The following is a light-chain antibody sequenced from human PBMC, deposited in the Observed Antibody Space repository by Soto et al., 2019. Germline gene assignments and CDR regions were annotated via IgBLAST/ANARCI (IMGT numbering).Light chain of an antibody. V-gene: IGLV2-14*01. J-gene: IGLJ1*01. CDR1: SSDVGAYNY. CDR3: NSYTTRDTDV. CDR2: GVS. Sequence: QSALTQPASVSGSPGQSITISCTGTSSDVGAYNYVSWYQQHRVKAHQLMIYGVSNPPSGVSARFSGSKSRNTAALTISGLHAEDEADYYCNSYTTRDTDVFGTGTKLTVL.